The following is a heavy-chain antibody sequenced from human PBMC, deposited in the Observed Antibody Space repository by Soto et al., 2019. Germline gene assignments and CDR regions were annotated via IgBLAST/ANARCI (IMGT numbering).Heavy chain of an antibody. V-gene: IGHV4-4*07. D-gene: IGHD1-1*01. CDR2: IYATGTT. CDR3: VRDGTKTLRDWFDP. CDR1: GASISGFY. Sequence: SETLSLTCTVSGASISGFYWSWIRKSAGKGLEWIGRIYATGTTDYNPSLKSRVMVSVDTSKKQVSLKLRSVTAADTAVYYCVRDGTKTLRDWFDPWGQG. J-gene: IGHJ5*02.